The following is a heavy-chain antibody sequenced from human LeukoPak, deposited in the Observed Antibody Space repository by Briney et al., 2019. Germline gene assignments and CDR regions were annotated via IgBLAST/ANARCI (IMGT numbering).Heavy chain of an antibody. D-gene: IGHD2-15*01. V-gene: IGHV4-31*03. Sequence: SETLSLTCIVSGDSISSGYYWSWIRQLPGKGLEWIGYIYYGGSTFYSPSLKSRVTISVDPSKNQFSLELSSVTAADTAVYYCARGVVVLAAFDSWGQGTLVTVSS. J-gene: IGHJ4*02. CDR1: GDSISSGYY. CDR3: ARGVVVLAAFDS. CDR2: IYYGGST.